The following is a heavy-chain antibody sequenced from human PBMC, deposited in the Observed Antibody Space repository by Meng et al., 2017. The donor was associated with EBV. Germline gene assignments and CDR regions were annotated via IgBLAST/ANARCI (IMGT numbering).Heavy chain of an antibody. V-gene: IGHV1-69*06. CDR3: ARAEIAAAGRLDY. D-gene: IGHD6-13*01. CDR1: GDTFISYV. Sequence: QMGVEEKMPVSPVSVSCKSFGDTFISYVISWVRQDPGQGLELMLGIIPIFGTANYAQKFQGRLTITADKSTRTAYMELSSLRSEDTAVYYCARAEIAAAGRLDYWGQGTLVTVSS. J-gene: IGHJ4*02. CDR2: IIPIFGTA.